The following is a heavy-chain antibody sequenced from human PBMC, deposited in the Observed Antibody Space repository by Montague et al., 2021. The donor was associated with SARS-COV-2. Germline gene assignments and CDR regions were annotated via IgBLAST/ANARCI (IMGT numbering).Heavy chain of an antibody. D-gene: IGHD3-9*01. CDR2: IYYSGST. V-gene: IGHV4-39*01. J-gene: IGHJ6*02. CDR3: ARQVTGRYFYWILYGRDV. Sequence: SETLSLTCTVSGGSISSSSYYWGWIRQPPGKGLEWIGCIYYSGSTYYNPSLKSRVTISVDTSKNQFSLKLSSVTAADTAVYYCARQVTGRYFYWILYGRDVWGQGTTVTVSS. CDR1: GGSISSSSYY.